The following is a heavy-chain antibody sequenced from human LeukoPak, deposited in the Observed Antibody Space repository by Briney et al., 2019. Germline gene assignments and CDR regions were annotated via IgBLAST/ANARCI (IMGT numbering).Heavy chain of an antibody. V-gene: IGHV3-21*01. Sequence: KSGGSLRLSCAASGFTFSSYSMNWVRQAPGKGLDWVSSISSSSSYIYYADSVKGRFTISRDNAKNSLYLQMNSLRAEDTAVYYCARRPYYYGGGGEYFDYWGQGTLVTVSS. CDR2: ISSSSSYI. D-gene: IGHD3-10*01. CDR3: ARRPYYYGGGGEYFDY. CDR1: GFTFSSYS. J-gene: IGHJ4*02.